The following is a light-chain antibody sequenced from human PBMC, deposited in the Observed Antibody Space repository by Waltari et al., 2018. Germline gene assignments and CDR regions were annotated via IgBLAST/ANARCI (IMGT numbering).Light chain of an antibody. CDR1: SIDVGGYHY. CDR2: EVT. CDR3: RSYRANSPVV. V-gene: IGLV2-14*01. Sequence: QSALTQPASVSGSPGQSITISCPGTSIDVGGYHYLSWYQHHPGKAPKLIIYEVTTRPSGLSGRFSGSKSGNTASLTISGLQAEDEADYYCRSYRANSPVVFGGGTKLTVL. J-gene: IGLJ2*01.